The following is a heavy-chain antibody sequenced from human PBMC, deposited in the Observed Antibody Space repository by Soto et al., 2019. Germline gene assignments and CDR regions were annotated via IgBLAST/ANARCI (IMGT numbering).Heavy chain of an antibody. CDR1: GFTFSTYA. J-gene: IGHJ6*02. CDR2: FSGNAGRTSGRT. Sequence: EVQLLESGGGLVQPGGSLRLSCAASGFTFSTYAMSWVRQAPGGGPEWVSTFSGNAGRTSGRTYDADSGQGRFTISRDDSKNTLYLQMNSLRAEDTALYYWVKDVTCDKCPCMDVWGQGTKVTVSS. CDR3: VKDVTCDKCPCMDV. D-gene: IGHD2-21*02. V-gene: IGHV3-23*01.